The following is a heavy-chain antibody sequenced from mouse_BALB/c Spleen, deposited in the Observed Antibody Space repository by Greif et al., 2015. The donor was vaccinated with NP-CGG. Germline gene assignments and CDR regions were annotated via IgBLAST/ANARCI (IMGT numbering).Heavy chain of an antibody. CDR3: ARRTGTEAMDY. J-gene: IGHJ4*01. D-gene: IGHD4-1*01. CDR2: IYPGSGNT. Sequence: QVQLKQSGPELVKPGASVKISCKASGYTFTDYYINWVKQKPGQGLEWIGWIYPGSGNTKYNEKFKGKATLTVDTSSSTAYMQLSRLTSEDTAVYFCARRTGTEAMDYWGQGTSVTVSS. V-gene: IGHV1-84*02. CDR1: GYTFTDYY.